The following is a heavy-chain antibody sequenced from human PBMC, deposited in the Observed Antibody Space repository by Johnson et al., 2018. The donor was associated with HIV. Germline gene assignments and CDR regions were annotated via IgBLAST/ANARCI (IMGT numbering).Heavy chain of an antibody. CDR3: AKDLSYPKTRAFDI. Sequence: QELLVESGGGVVQPGRSLRLSCAASGFTFSSYGMHWVRQAPGKGLEWVTFISYDGNNKYYADSVKGRFTISRDNSKNTLYLQMYSLRAEDTAVYYCAKDLSYPKTRAFDIWGQGTMVTVSS. J-gene: IGHJ3*02. CDR1: GFTFSSYG. D-gene: IGHD2/OR15-2a*01. CDR2: ISYDGNNK. V-gene: IGHV3-30*18.